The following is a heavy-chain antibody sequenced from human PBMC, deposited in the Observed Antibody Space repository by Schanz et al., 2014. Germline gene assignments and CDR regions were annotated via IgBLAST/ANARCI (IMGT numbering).Heavy chain of an antibody. V-gene: IGHV3-33*01. CDR3: ARDEGRDGYNLAFDV. D-gene: IGHD5-12*01. CDR2: VCYDGSKK. CDR1: GFTFSSYG. J-gene: IGHJ3*01. Sequence: LVESGGGVVQPGRSLRLSCAASGFTFSSYGMHWVRQVPGKGLEWVAVVCYDGSKKYYADSVKGRFTTSRDSSKNTLFLQMNSLRPEDTALYFCARDEGRDGYNLAFDVWGQGTLVTVSS.